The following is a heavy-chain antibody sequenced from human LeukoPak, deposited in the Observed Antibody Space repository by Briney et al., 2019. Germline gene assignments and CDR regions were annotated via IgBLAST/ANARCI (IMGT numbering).Heavy chain of an antibody. D-gene: IGHD3-3*01. CDR1: GGSFSGYY. Sequence: SETLSPTCAVYGGSFSGYYWSWIRQPPGKGLEWIGEINHSGSTNYNPSLKSRVTISVDTSKNQFSLKLSSVTAADTAVYYCARGFPAGFWSGYYRNWFDPWGQGTLVTVSS. CDR3: ARGFPAGFWSGYYRNWFDP. J-gene: IGHJ5*02. CDR2: INHSGST. V-gene: IGHV4-34*01.